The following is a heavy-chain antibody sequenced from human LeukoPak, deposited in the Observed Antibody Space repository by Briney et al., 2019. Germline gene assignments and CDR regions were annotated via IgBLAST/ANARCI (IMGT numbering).Heavy chain of an antibody. CDR2: IYHSGST. Sequence: SQTLSLTCAVSGGSISSGGYSWSWIRQPPGKGPEWIGYIYHSGSTYYNPSLKSRVTISVDTSKNQFSLKLSSVTAADTAVYYCARGFWNFGYWGQGTLVTVSS. J-gene: IGHJ4*02. CDR3: ARGFWNFGY. V-gene: IGHV4-30-2*01. D-gene: IGHD1-1*01. CDR1: GGSISSGGYS.